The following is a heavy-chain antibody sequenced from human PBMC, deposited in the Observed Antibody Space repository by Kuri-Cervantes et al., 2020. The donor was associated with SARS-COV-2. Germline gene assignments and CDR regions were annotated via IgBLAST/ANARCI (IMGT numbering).Heavy chain of an antibody. J-gene: IGHJ4*02. CDR3: ARDRLRVITFGGVKQTAY. CDR1: GYTFSSYY. Sequence: ASVKVSCKASGYTFSSYYIHWVRQAPGQGLEWMGWISAYNGNTNYAQKLQGRVTMTTDTSTSTAYMELRSLRSDDTAVYYCARDRLRVITFGGVKQTAYWGQGTLVTVSS. V-gene: IGHV1-18*04. CDR2: ISAYNGNT. D-gene: IGHD3-16*01.